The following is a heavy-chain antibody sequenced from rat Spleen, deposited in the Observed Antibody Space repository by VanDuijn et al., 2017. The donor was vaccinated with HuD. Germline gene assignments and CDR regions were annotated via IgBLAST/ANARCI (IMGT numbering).Heavy chain of an antibody. CDR3: TTRPYYSSLNWFPY. J-gene: IGHJ3*01. CDR1: GFTFSNYG. Sequence: VQSKESLKISCAASGFTFSNYGLAWVRQAPKKGLEWVAYISYDGDTTYYRDSVKGRFTISRDNAKSTLYLQMDSLRSEDTATYYCTTRPYYSSLNWFPYWGQGTLVTVSS. CDR2: ISYDGDTT. D-gene: IGHD1-2*01. V-gene: IGHV5-27*01.